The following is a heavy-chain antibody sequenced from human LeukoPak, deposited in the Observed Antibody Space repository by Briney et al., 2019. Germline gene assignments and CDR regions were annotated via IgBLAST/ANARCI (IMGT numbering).Heavy chain of an antibody. Sequence: ASVKLSCKASGYTFTSYYMHWVRQAPGQGIEWMGWINPNSGGTNYAQKFQGWVTMTRDTSISTAYMQLSRLRSDDTAVYYCARAGDYDILGYWGQGTLVTVSS. CDR2: INPNSGGT. CDR3: ARAGDYDILGY. D-gene: IGHD3-9*01. CDR1: GYTFTSYY. V-gene: IGHV1-2*04. J-gene: IGHJ4*02.